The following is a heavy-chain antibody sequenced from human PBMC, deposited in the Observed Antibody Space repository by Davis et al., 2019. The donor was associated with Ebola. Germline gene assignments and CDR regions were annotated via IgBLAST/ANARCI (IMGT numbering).Heavy chain of an antibody. J-gene: IGHJ5*02. CDR2: IYYSGST. D-gene: IGHD1-26*01. CDR1: GGSISSYY. Sequence: SETLSLTCTVSGGSISSYYWSWIRQPPGKGLEWIAYIYYSGSTYYNPSLKSRVTISVDTSKNQFSLKLSSVTAADTAVYYCARDGIGGLQWELTFDPWGQGTLVTVSS. CDR3: ARDGIGGLQWELTFDP. V-gene: IGHV4-59*12.